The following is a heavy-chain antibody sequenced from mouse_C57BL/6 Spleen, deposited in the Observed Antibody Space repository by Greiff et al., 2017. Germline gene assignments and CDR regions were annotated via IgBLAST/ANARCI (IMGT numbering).Heavy chain of an antibody. CDR1: GYTFTSYW. Sequence: QVLLQQPGAELVKPGASVKMSCKASGYTFTSYWITWVKQRPGQGLEWIGDIYPGSGSTNYNEKFKSKATLTVDPSSSTAYMQLSSMMSEDAAVDYCARSQVRPPFDYGGQGTTLTVSS. CDR3: ARSQVRPPFDY. J-gene: IGHJ2*01. D-gene: IGHD3-2*02. CDR2: IYPGSGST. V-gene: IGHV1-55*01.